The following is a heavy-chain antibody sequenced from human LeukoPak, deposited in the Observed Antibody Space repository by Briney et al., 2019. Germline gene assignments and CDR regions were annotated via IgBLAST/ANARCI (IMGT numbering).Heavy chain of an antibody. CDR3: IHYGSGSYSTDY. CDR1: GLTFSGAD. J-gene: IGHJ4*02. D-gene: IGHD3-10*01. V-gene: IGHV3-73*01. CDR2: IRTKGNRYAT. Sequence: GGSLRLSCAASGLTFSGADMHWVRQASGKGLEWVGRIRTKGNRYATAYAASVKGRFTISRDDSKNTAYLQMNSLRTEDTAVYYCIHYGSGSYSTDYWGQGTLVTVSS.